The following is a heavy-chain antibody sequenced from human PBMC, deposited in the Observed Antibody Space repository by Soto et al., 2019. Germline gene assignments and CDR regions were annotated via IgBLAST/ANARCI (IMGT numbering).Heavy chain of an antibody. Sequence: ASVKVSCKASGYTFTIYDINWVRQATGQGLEWMGWMNPNSGNTGYAQKFQGRVTMTRNTSISTAYMELSSLRSEDTAVYYCARGRPRPIFGVVIIRNGAFDIWGQGTMVTVSS. V-gene: IGHV1-8*01. D-gene: IGHD3-3*02. CDR3: ARGRPRPIFGVVIIRNGAFDI. CDR1: GYTFTIYD. J-gene: IGHJ3*02. CDR2: MNPNSGNT.